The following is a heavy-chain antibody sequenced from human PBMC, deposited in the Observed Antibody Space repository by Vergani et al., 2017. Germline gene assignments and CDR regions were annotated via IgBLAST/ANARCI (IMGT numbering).Heavy chain of an antibody. V-gene: IGHV3-23*01. D-gene: IGHD4-17*01. J-gene: IGHJ4*02. CDR3: AKGTTVTTVLGY. Sequence: EVQLLESGGGLVQPGGSLRLSCAASGFTFSSYAMSWVRQAPGKGLEWVAAISGSGGSTYYADSVKGPFTISRDNSKNTLYLPMNSLRAEEKAVYYCAKGTTVTTVLGYWGQGTLVTVSS. CDR2: ISGSGGST. CDR1: GFTFSSYA.